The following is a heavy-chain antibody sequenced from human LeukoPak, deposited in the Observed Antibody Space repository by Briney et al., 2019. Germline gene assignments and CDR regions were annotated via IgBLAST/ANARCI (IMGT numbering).Heavy chain of an antibody. J-gene: IGHJ6*02. V-gene: IGHV1-3*01. Sequence: ASVTVSCTASGYTFTSYAIHWVRQAPGQRLEWMGWINAGNGNTKYSQKFQGRVTITRDTSASTAYMELSSLRSEDTAIYYCARGGMTTVTSYGMDVWGQGTTVTVSS. D-gene: IGHD4-17*01. CDR2: INAGNGNT. CDR3: ARGGMTTVTSYGMDV. CDR1: GYTFTSYA.